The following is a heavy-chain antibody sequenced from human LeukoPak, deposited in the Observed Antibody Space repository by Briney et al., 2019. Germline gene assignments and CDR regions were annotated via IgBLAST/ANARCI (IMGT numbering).Heavy chain of an antibody. CDR3: ASGRGYQLLLQAPDY. V-gene: IGHV3-30-3*01. J-gene: IGHJ4*02. Sequence: GGSLRLSCAASGFTFRTYPMHWVRQAPGKGLEWLAIISHDESEKYYADFVKGRFSISRDNSKNTMYLQMNNLRPEDTAMYHCASGRGYQLLLQAPDYWGQGTLVTVSS. D-gene: IGHD2-15*01. CDR1: GFTFRTYP. CDR2: ISHDESEK.